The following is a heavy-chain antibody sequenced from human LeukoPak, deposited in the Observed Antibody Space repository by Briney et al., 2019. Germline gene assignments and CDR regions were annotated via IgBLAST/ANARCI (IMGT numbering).Heavy chain of an antibody. CDR2: IYSSGQS. D-gene: IGHD5-18*01. CDR1: GDSISSTTDS. CDR3: ARDGYTAMVT. J-gene: IGHJ4*02. V-gene: IGHV4-39*07. Sequence: SETLSLTCTVSGDSISSTTDSWGWIRQSPGKGLEWIGSIYSSGQSYYKVSLRSRVTMSVDTSKNLFSLKLTSVTAADTAVYYCARDGYTAMVTWGQGTLVTVSS.